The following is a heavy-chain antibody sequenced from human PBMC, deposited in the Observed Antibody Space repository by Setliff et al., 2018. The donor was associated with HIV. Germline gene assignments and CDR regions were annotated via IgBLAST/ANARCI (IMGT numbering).Heavy chain of an antibody. D-gene: IGHD6-6*01. J-gene: IGHJ4*02. Sequence: PSETLSLTCTVSGGSASNSRYYWAWIRQPPGKGLEYIGSIHYNERTYYNPSLKSRVAISIDTSKNQFSLNLTSVTAADTAVYYCAREDSSYHYFDYWGQGTLVTVSS. CDR1: GGSASNSRYY. CDR2: IHYNERT. V-gene: IGHV4-39*02. CDR3: AREDSSYHYFDY.